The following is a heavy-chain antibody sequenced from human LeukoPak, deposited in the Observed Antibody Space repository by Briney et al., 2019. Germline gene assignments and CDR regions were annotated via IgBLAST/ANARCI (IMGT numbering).Heavy chain of an antibody. CDR2: IRSKAYGGTT. D-gene: IGHD6-13*01. CDR3: TTRPSSSWYPGDFQH. J-gene: IGHJ1*01. V-gene: IGHV3-49*04. CDR1: GFTFGDYA. Sequence: PGGPLRLSCTASGFTFGDYAMSWVRRAPGKGLEWVGFIRSKAYGGTTEYAASVKGRFTISRDDSKSIAYLQMNSLKTEDTAVYHCTTRPSSSWYPGDFQHWGQGTLVTVSS.